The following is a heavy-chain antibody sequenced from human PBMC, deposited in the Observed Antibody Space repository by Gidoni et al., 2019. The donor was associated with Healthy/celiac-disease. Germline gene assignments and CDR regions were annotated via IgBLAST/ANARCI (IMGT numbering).Heavy chain of an antibody. CDR3: VGRHPRGLSYDY. Sequence: EVQLLESGGGLVQPGGSLRLSCAACGFTFSSHALSWVRQAPGKGLGWVSAISGSGGSTYYADSVKGRFTISRDNSKNTLYLQMNSLRAEDTAVYYCVGRHPRGLSYDYWGQGTLVTVSS. CDR1: GFTFSSHA. V-gene: IGHV3-23*01. J-gene: IGHJ4*02. CDR2: ISGSGGST. D-gene: IGHD1-26*01.